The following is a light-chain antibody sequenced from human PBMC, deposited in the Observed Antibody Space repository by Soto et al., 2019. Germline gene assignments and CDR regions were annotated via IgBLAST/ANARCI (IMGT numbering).Light chain of an antibody. CDR2: EAS. CDR1: QSVSSNH. CDR3: QQFGTSFPYT. Sequence: EIVLTQSPGTLSLSPGESATLTCRASQSVSSNHLAWYQQKPGQAPRLLMYEASSRATGIPDRFRGRGSGTDVTLTISRREPEDCAVYDWQQFGTSFPYTFGQGTKLDI. J-gene: IGKJ2*01. V-gene: IGKV3-20*01.